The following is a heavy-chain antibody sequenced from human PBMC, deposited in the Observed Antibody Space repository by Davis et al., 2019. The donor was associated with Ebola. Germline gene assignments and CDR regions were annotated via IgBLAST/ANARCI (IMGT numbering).Heavy chain of an antibody. CDR3: ARTSIVGTTTTASDI. D-gene: IGHD1-26*01. J-gene: IGHJ3*02. Sequence: AASVKVSCKASGYTFKNSAISWVRQAPGQGLEWMGWISAYNGNTAYAQKLQGRVTMTTDTSTGTAYMELRSLRSDDTAMYFCARTSIVGTTTTASDIWGQGTMVTVSS. CDR1: GYTFKNSA. V-gene: IGHV1-18*01. CDR2: ISAYNGNT.